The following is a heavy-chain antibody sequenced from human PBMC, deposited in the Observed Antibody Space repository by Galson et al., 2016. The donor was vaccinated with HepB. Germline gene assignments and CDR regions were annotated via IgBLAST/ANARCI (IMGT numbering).Heavy chain of an antibody. CDR2: MFYSGST. CDR1: GGSISSSNSY. Sequence: SETLSLTCTVSGGSISSSNSYWGWIRQPPGKGLEWIASMFYSGSTYYNPSLKSRVTISVETSKNQFSLKLISVTAEDTAVYYCARPRTNHWGQGTLVTVSS. CDR3: ARPRTNH. J-gene: IGHJ4*02. D-gene: IGHD2-2*01. V-gene: IGHV4-39*01.